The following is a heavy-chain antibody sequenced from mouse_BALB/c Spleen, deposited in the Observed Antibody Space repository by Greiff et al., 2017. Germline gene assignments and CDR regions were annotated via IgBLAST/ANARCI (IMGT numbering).Heavy chain of an antibody. Sequence: EVKLMESGGGLVQPGGSLRLSCATSGFTFTDYYMSWVRQPPGKALEWLGFIRNKANGYTTEYSASVKGRFTISRDNSQSILYLQMNTLRAEDSATYYCTRDMDYYGSSYYAMDYGGQGTSVTVSS. J-gene: IGHJ4*01. D-gene: IGHD1-1*01. CDR2: IRNKANGYTT. V-gene: IGHV7-3*02. CDR3: TRDMDYYGSSYYAMDY. CDR1: GFTFTDYY.